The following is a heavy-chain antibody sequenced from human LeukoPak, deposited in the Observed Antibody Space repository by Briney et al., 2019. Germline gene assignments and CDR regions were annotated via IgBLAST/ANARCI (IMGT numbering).Heavy chain of an antibody. CDR3: AKDNIVVVPAAIS. Sequence: GGSLRLSCAAPGFTFSSYAMSWVRQAPGKGLDWVSAISGRGGSTYYADSVKGRFTISRDNSKNTLYLQMNSLRAEDTAVYYCAKDNIVVVPAAISWGQGTLVTVSS. D-gene: IGHD2-2*01. J-gene: IGHJ5*02. CDR2: ISGRGGST. CDR1: GFTFSSYA. V-gene: IGHV3-23*01.